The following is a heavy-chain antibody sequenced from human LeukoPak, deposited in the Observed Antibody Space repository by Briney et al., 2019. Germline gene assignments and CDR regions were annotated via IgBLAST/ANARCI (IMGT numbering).Heavy chain of an antibody. CDR3: ARRFYGDYLTDINNWFDP. CDR1: GGSISTSNYY. J-gene: IGHJ5*02. CDR2: IFYSGST. D-gene: IGHD4-17*01. V-gene: IGHV4-39*07. Sequence: SETLSLTCTVSGGSISTSNYYWGWIRQPPGKGLEWIGNIFYSGSTYYNPSLKSRVTISVDTSKNQFSLKLSSVTAADTAVYYCARRFYGDYLTDINNWFDPWGQGTLVTVSS.